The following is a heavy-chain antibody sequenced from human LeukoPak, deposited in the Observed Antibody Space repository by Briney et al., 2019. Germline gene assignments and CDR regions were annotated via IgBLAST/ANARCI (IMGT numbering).Heavy chain of an antibody. Sequence: SETLSLTCTVSGGSISSYYWNWIRQPPGKGLEWIGYIYYSGSTNYNPSLKSRVTILVDTSKNQFSLRLSSVTAADTAVYYCAREYSSSSGRRAFDIWGQGTLVTVSS. CDR3: AREYSSSSGRRAFDI. CDR2: IYYSGST. J-gene: IGHJ4*02. CDR1: GGSISSYY. D-gene: IGHD6-6*01. V-gene: IGHV4-59*08.